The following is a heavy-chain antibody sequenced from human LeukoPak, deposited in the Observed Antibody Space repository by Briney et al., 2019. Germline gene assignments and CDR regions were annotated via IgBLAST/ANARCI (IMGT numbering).Heavy chain of an antibody. CDR3: ARGGAAHLAPSQFDP. CDR2: ISSTIYTI. CDR1: GFTFSSYS. J-gene: IGHJ5*02. D-gene: IGHD6-13*01. Sequence: GGSLRLSCAASGFTFSSYSLNWLRQAPGKGLEWGSYISSTIYTIYYADSVKGRFTISRHNSKNTLYLQMNSLRAEDTAVYYCARGGAAHLAPSQFDPWGQGTLVTVSS. V-gene: IGHV3-48*01.